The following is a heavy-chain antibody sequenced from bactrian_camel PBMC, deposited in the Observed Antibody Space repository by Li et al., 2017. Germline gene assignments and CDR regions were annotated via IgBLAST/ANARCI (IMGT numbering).Heavy chain of an antibody. J-gene: IGHJ4*01. CDR3: ARRARPWAFDV. V-gene: IGHV3S40*01. CDR1: GFTFSTYA. CDR2: INAAGDIT. Sequence: DVQLVESGGGLVQPGGSLRLSCAVSGFTFSTYAMNWVRQAPGKGLEWVSRINAAGDITYYVESVKGRFTISRDNAKNTLTLQLNSLKTEDMATYYCARRARPWAFDVWGQGTQVTVS.